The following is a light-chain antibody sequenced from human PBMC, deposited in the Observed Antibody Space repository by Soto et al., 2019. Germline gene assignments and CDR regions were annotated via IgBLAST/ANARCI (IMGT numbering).Light chain of an antibody. J-gene: IGKJ4*01. CDR2: GAS. CDR1: QSVSSSY. CDR3: QQYGSSPLT. Sequence: EIVLTQSPGTLSLSPGERATLSCRASQSVSSSYLAWYQQKPGQAPRLLIDGASSRATGIQDKFSGSGSGTDFTLTISRLEPEDFAVYYCQQYGSSPLTFGGGTKVEIK. V-gene: IGKV3-20*01.